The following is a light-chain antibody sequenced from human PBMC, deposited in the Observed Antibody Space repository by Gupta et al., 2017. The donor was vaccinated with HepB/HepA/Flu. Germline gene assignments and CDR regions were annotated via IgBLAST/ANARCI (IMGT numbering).Light chain of an antibody. CDR3: CAYTRSANHV. V-gene: IGLV2-14*03. Sequence: SALTQPAPVSGSPGQSITISCTGTSSDVGSYNYVSWFQQYPGEAPKLIIYDVSQRPSGVSHRFSGSKSGSTASLTISGLEVEDEDDYYCCAYTRSANHVFGTGTKVTVL. J-gene: IGLJ1*01. CDR1: SSDVGSYNY. CDR2: DVS.